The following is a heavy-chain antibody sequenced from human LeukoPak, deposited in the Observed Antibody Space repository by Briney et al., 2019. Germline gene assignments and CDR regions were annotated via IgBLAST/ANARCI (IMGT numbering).Heavy chain of an antibody. J-gene: IGHJ5*02. Sequence: SETLSLTCTVSGYSISSGYYWGWIRQPPGKGLEWIGSIYHSGSNYYNPSLKSRVTISVDTSKNQFSLKLSSVTAADPPVYYCARVKGWPPGWFDPWGQGTLVTVSS. D-gene: IGHD5-24*01. CDR2: IYHSGSN. CDR3: ARVKGWPPGWFDP. V-gene: IGHV4-38-2*02. CDR1: GYSISSGYY.